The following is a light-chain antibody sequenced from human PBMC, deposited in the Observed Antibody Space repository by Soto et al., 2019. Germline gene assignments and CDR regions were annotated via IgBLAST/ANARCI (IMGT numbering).Light chain of an antibody. CDR1: QSVLYSSNNKNY. CDR3: QQYYSSQWT. CDR2: WAS. J-gene: IGKJ1*01. Sequence: DIVMTQSPDSLAVSLGERATINCKSSQSVLYSSNNKNYLAWYQQKPGQPPKLLVYWASTRESGVPDRFSGSGSVTDFTLTISSLQAEDLPVYCCQQYYSSQWTFGQGTKVEI. V-gene: IGKV4-1*01.